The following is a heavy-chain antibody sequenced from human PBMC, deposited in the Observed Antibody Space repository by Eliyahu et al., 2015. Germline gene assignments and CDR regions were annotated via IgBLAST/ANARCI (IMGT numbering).Heavy chain of an antibody. CDR1: GFXFSXYY. V-gene: IGHV3-11*01. CDR2: ITSSSGNAM. J-gene: IGHJ4*02. Sequence: QVQLVESGGGLVKPGGSLXLSCAASGFXFSXYYMSWIRKAPGKGLEWISYITSSSGNAMYYADSVKGRFTISRDNAKNSLYLQMNSLRVEDTAVYYCARDTSGRGLDYWGQGTLVTVSS. D-gene: IGHD6-19*01. CDR3: ARDTSGRGLDY.